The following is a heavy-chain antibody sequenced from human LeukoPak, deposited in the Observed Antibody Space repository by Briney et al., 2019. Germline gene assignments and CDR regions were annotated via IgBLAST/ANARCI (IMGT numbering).Heavy chain of an antibody. J-gene: IGHJ3*02. CDR1: GFTFSSYW. CDR3: ARIGYYYDNAFDI. V-gene: IGHV3-7*01. Sequence: PGGSLRLSCAASGFTFSSYWMSWVRQAPGKGLEWVANIKQDGSEKYYVDSVKGRFTISRDNAKNSLYLQMNSLRAEDTAVYYCARIGYYYDNAFDIWGQGTMVTVSS. CDR2: IKQDGSEK. D-gene: IGHD3-22*01.